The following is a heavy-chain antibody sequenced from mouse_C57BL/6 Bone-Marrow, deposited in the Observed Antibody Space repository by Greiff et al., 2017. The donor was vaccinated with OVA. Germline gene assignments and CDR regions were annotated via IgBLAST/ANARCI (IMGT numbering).Heavy chain of an antibody. D-gene: IGHD3-2*02. CDR3: TTGGSGYSFAY. V-gene: IGHV14-4*01. CDR2: IDPENGDT. CDR1: GFNIKDDY. Sequence: EVHLVESGAELVRPGASVKLSCTASGFNIKDDYMHWVKQRPEQGLEWIGWIDPENGDTEYASKFQGKATITADTSSNTAYLQLSSLTSEDTAVYYCTTGGSGYSFAYWGQGTLVTVSA. J-gene: IGHJ3*01.